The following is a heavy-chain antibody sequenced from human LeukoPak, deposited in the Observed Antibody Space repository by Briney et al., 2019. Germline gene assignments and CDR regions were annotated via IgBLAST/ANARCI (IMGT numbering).Heavy chain of an antibody. V-gene: IGHV4-30-4*01. CDR3: ARATMVDENFDY. Sequence: PSETLSLTCTVAGGSISSGAYYWSWIRQPPGKGLEWIGYIYYSGSTYYNPSLKSRVTISVDTSKNQFSLKLSSVTAADTAVYDCARATMVDENFDYWGQGTLVTVSS. CDR2: IYYSGST. J-gene: IGHJ4*02. D-gene: IGHD3-10*01. CDR1: GGSISSGAYY.